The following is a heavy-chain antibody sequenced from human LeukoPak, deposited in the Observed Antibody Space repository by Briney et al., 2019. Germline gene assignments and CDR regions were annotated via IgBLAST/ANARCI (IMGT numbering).Heavy chain of an antibody. CDR1: GFTFSSYS. D-gene: IGHD2-15*01. Sequence: GGSLRLSCAASGFTFSSYSMNWVRQAPGKGLEWVSSLSGSSSYICYADSLKGRFTISRDDAKNSLFLQMNSLRAEDTAVYYCARWGYCSGGNCYIDYWGQGTLVTVSS. V-gene: IGHV3-21*01. CDR2: LSGSSSYI. CDR3: ARWGYCSGGNCYIDY. J-gene: IGHJ4*02.